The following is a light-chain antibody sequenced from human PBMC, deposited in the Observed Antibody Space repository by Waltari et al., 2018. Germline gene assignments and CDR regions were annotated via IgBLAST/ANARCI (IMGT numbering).Light chain of an antibody. Sequence: QSALTQPPSASGSPGQSVTISCTATSSDVGGFNYVSWYQQHPGTAPKLMIYEVSKRLSGVPDRFSGSKSGNTASLTVSGLQAEDEGDYYCSSYAGTNNVVFGGGTKLTVL. CDR1: SSDVGGFNY. CDR2: EVS. CDR3: SSYAGTNNVV. J-gene: IGLJ2*01. V-gene: IGLV2-8*01.